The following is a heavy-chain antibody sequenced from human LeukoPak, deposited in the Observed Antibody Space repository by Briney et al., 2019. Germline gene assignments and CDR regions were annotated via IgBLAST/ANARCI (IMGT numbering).Heavy chain of an antibody. CDR1: GFTFSSYA. D-gene: IGHD6-6*01. V-gene: IGHV3-23*01. CDR3: AEDLRIEYSSSCDP. CDR2: ISGSGGST. J-gene: IGHJ5*02. Sequence: GGSLRLSCAASGFTFSSYAMSWVRQAPGKGLEWVSAISGSGGSTYYADSVKGRFTISRDNSKNTLYLQMNSLRAEDTAVYYCAEDLRIEYSSSCDPWGQGTLVTVSS.